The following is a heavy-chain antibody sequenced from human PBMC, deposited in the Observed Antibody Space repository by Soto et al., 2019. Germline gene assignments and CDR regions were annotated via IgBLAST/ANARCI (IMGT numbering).Heavy chain of an antibody. Sequence: GGSLRLSCAASGFTFSSYGMHWVRQAAGKGMEWVAVIWYDGSNKYYADSVKGRFTISRDNSKNTLYLQMNSLRAEDTAVYYCTRVQNYYDSGSLSFWGQGTLVTVSS. CDR2: IWYDGSNK. V-gene: IGHV3-33*01. CDR1: GFTFSSYG. D-gene: IGHD3-22*01. CDR3: TRVQNYYDSGSLSF. J-gene: IGHJ1*01.